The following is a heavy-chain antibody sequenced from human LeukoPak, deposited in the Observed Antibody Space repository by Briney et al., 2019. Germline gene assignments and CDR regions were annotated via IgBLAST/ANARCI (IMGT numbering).Heavy chain of an antibody. CDR1: GYTFTDYY. J-gene: IGHJ5*02. D-gene: IGHD2-2*01. CDR2: INPHSGGT. V-gene: IGHV1-2*02. CDR3: ATVPCVISSCSPDNWLDP. Sequence: SVKVSCKASGYTFTDYYILWLRQAPGQGLEWVGWINPHSGGTNFAQRFQGRVTMTRDTSISTVYMELTRLTSDDTAVYYCATVPCVISSCSPDNWLDPGGQGTLVTVS.